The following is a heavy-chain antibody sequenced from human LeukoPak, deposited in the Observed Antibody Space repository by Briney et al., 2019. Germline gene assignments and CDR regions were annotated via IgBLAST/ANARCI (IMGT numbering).Heavy chain of an antibody. CDR1: GYTFTSYG. V-gene: IGHV1-18*01. CDR3: ARDSNYYDSSSPKRNWFDP. CDR2: ISAYNGNT. J-gene: IGHJ5*02. D-gene: IGHD3-22*01. Sequence: ASVKVSCKASGYTFTSYGISWVRQAPGQGLEWMGWISAYNGNTNYAQKLQGRVTMTTDTSTSTAYMELRSLRSDDTAVYYCARDSNYYDSSSPKRNWFDPWGQGTLVTVSS.